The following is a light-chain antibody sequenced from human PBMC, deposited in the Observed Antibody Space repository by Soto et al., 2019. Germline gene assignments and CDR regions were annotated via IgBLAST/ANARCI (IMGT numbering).Light chain of an antibody. V-gene: IGKV1-33*01. CDR3: QQYDNLPYT. CDR2: DAS. J-gene: IGKJ2*01. CDR1: QDISNY. Sequence: DIQMTQSPSSLSASVGDRVTITCQASQDISNYLNWYQQKPGKAPKLLIYDASNLETGVPSRFSGSGSGTDFTLTIISLQPEDISTYYCQQYDNLPYTFGQGTKLEIK.